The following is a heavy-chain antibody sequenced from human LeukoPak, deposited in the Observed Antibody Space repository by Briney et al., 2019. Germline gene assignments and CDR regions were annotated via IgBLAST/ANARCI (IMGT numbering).Heavy chain of an antibody. CDR3: ASAGGYCSSTSCYPDWFDP. Sequence: GGSLRLSCAASGFSFSSYWMSWVRQAPGKGLEWVASIKQDGSEKYYVDSVKGRFTISRDNAKNSLYLQMNSLRAEDTAVYYCASAGGYCSSTSCYPDWFDPWGQGTLVTVSS. CDR2: IKQDGSEK. V-gene: IGHV3-7*03. J-gene: IGHJ5*02. CDR1: GFSFSSYW. D-gene: IGHD2-2*01.